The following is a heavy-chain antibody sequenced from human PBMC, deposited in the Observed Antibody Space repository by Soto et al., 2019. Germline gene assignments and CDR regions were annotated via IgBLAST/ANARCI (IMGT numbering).Heavy chain of an antibody. J-gene: IGHJ6*02. V-gene: IGHV3-11*06. Sequence: PGGSLRLSCAASGFTFSDYYMSWIRQAPGKGLEWVSYISSSSSYTNYADSVKGRFTISRDNAKNSLYLQMNSLRAEDTAVYYCARDLLWELPEPYYGMDVWGQGTTVTVSS. CDR3: ARDLLWELPEPYYGMDV. CDR1: GFTFSDYY. D-gene: IGHD1-26*01. CDR2: ISSSSSYT.